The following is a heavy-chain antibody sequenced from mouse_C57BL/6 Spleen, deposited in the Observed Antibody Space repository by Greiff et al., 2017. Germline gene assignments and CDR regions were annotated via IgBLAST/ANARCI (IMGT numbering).Heavy chain of an antibody. V-gene: IGHV3-6*01. CDR1: GYSITSGYY. CDR2: ISYDGSN. D-gene: IGHD2-13*01. CDR3: VRYSDYDDYAMDY. J-gene: IGHJ4*01. Sequence: EVQLQESGPGLVKPSQSLSLTCSVTGYSITSGYYWNWIRQFPGNKLEWMGYISYDGSNNYNPSLKNRTSITLDTSKNQFFLKLNSVTTEDTASYFCVRYSDYDDYAMDYWGQGTSVTVSS.